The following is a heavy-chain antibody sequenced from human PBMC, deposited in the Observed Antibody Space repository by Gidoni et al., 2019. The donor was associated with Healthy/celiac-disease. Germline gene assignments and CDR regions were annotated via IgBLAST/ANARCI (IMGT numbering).Heavy chain of an antibody. J-gene: IGHJ4*02. Sequence: GLEWIGSIYYSGSTYYNPSLKSRVTISVDTSKNQFSLKLSSVTAADTAVYYCARHKRGGFDYWGQGTLVTVSS. V-gene: IGHV4-39*01. D-gene: IGHD3-10*01. CDR2: IYYSGST. CDR3: ARHKRGGFDY.